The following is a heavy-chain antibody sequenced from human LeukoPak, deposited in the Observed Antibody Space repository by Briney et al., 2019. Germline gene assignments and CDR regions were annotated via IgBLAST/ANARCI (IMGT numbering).Heavy chain of an antibody. CDR1: GFTFSPYS. J-gene: IGHJ4*02. CDR3: TRVTNSGYDSGNFDY. V-gene: IGHV3-21*03. Sequence: GGSLRLSCAASGFTFSPYSMNWVRQAPGKGLEWVSFISSSSSLYYADSVRGRFTISRDNAKKSLFLQMNSLRAEDTAVYYCTRVTNSGYDSGNFDYWGQGTLVTVSS. D-gene: IGHD5-12*01. CDR2: ISSSSSL.